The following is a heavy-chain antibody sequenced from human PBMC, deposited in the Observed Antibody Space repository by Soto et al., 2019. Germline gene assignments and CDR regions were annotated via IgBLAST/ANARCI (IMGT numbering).Heavy chain of an antibody. D-gene: IGHD3-16*01. CDR3: ARTQIGANLLFEH. Sequence: GESLKISCQGSGNSFGNSWISWVRQKPGKGLEWMGRIDPSDSESKYSPSFRDHVTMSVDKSTATAFLQWSSLKASDTGTYYCARTQIGANLLFEHWGKGSRVTVS. CDR1: GNSFGNSW. V-gene: IGHV5-10-1*01. CDR2: IDPSDSES. J-gene: IGHJ4*02.